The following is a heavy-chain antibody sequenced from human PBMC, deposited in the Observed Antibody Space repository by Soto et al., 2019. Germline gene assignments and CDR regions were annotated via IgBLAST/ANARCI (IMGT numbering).Heavy chain of an antibody. Sequence: GGSLRLSCAASGFTFSSYWMSWVRQAPGKGLEWVANIKQDGSEKYYVDSVKGRFTISRDNAKNSLYLQMNSLRAEDTAVYYCARDDYGGNNYFPPFDYWGQGTLVTVSS. D-gene: IGHD4-17*01. CDR3: ARDDYGGNNYFPPFDY. V-gene: IGHV3-7*05. CDR1: GFTFSSYW. J-gene: IGHJ4*02. CDR2: IKQDGSEK.